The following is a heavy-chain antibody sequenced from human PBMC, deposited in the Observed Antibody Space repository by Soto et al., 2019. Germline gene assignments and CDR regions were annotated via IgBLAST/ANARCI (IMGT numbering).Heavy chain of an antibody. Sequence: PGGSLRLSCAASGFTFDDYTMHWVRQAPGKGLEWVSLISWDGGSTYYADSVKGRFTISRDNSKNSLYLQMNSLRTEDTALYYCAKAATVKYYDILTGYSSFIDYWGQGTLVTVSS. J-gene: IGHJ4*02. CDR1: GFTFDDYT. D-gene: IGHD3-9*01. V-gene: IGHV3-43*01. CDR3: AKAATVKYYDILTGYSSFIDY. CDR2: ISWDGGST.